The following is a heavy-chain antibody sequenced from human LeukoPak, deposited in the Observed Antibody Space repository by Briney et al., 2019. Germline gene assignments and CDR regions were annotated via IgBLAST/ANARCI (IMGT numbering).Heavy chain of an antibody. J-gene: IGHJ4*02. V-gene: IGHV3-23*01. CDR3: AKAPSYKHYFDY. Sequence: GGSLRLSCAGSGFTFSNYAMTWVRQAPGKGLEWVSTISSSGDATYSADSVKGRFSISRDNSKNTLYLQMNNLRADDTAVYYCAKAPSYKHYFDYWGQGILVTVSS. CDR2: ISSSGDAT. CDR1: GFTFSNYA. D-gene: IGHD1-1*01.